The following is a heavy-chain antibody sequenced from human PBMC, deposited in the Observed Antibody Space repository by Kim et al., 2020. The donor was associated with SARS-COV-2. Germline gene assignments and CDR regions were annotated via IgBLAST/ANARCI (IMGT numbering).Heavy chain of an antibody. J-gene: IGHJ4*01. Sequence: GGSLRLSCVASGFTFKNYAMHWVRQAPGKGPEWVAIVWYDGSNENYADSVKGRFTISRDNSKNTLFLQMNSLRAEDTAVYYCARAGLKRTCFYDFDYWG. CDR2: VWYDGSNE. D-gene: IGHD2-15*01. V-gene: IGHV3-33*08. CDR3: ARAGLKRTCFYDFDY. CDR1: GFTFKNYA.